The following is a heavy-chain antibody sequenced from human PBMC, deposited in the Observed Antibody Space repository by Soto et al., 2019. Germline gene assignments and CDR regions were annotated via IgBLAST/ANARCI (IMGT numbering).Heavy chain of an antibody. Sequence: GGSLRLSCAASGFTFSNAWMSWVRQAPGKGLEWVGRIKSKTDGGTTDYAAPVKGRFTISRDDSKNTLYLQMNSLKTEDTAVYYCTTAPRGYSGYDDYWGQGPLVTVSS. CDR1: GFTFSNAW. CDR3: TTAPRGYSGYDDY. V-gene: IGHV3-15*01. J-gene: IGHJ4*02. CDR2: IKSKTDGGTT. D-gene: IGHD5-12*01.